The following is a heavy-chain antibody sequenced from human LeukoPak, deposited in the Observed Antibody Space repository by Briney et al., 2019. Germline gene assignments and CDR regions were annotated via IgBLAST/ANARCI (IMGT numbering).Heavy chain of an antibody. CDR3: ARVPKYSSSSNYYYMDV. J-gene: IGHJ6*03. Sequence: GASVKVSCKASGYTFTSYGISWVRQAPGQGLEWMGWISAYNGNTNYAQKLQGRVTMTTDTSTSTAYMELRSLRSDDTAVYYCARVPKYSSSSNYYYMDVWGKGTTVTVSS. CDR2: ISAYNGNT. V-gene: IGHV1-18*01. CDR1: GYTFTSYG. D-gene: IGHD6-6*01.